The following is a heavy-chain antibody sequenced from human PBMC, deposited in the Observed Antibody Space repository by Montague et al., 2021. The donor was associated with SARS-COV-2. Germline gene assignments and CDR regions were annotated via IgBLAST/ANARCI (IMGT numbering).Heavy chain of an antibody. D-gene: IGHD4-23*01. CDR2: INHSGTT. V-gene: IGHV4-34*01. Sequence: SETLSLTCAVYGGSFRGYYWTWIRLSPGKGLEWISEINHSGTTNYIFNPSLRTRVTMSVDTSKSQFSLKLTSVTAADTGVYYCARWDPQTLTLIGLRGKSTSDYWGQGTLVTVSS. CDR3: ARWDPQTLTLIGLRGKSTSDY. J-gene: IGHJ4*02. CDR1: GGSFRGYY.